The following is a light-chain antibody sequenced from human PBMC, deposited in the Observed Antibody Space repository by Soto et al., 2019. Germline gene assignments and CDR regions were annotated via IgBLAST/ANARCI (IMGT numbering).Light chain of an antibody. J-gene: IGKJ1*01. CDR1: QSISSW. Sequence: DIQMTQSHSTLSAAVGDRVTITCRASQSISSWLAWYQQKPGQAPKLLIYDASSLESGVPSRFSGSGSGTEFTRTISSLQPDDFATYYSQQYNSYWGTFGQGTKVEIK. V-gene: IGKV1-5*01. CDR2: DAS. CDR3: QQYNSYWGT.